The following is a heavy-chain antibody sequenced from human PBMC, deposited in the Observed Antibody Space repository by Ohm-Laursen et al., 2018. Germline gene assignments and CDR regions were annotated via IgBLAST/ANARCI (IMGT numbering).Heavy chain of an antibody. CDR2: IKQDGRET. CDR3: ARVGGSIAARRAYYGMDV. CDR1: GFTFSTYW. J-gene: IGHJ6*02. D-gene: IGHD6-6*01. Sequence: SLRLSCAASGFTFSTYWMSWVRQAPGKGLEWVARIKQDGRETEYVDSVKGRFTISRDNARNSVSLQMNSLRAEDTAVYYCARVGGSIAARRAYYGMDVWGQGTTVTVSS. V-gene: IGHV3-7*01.